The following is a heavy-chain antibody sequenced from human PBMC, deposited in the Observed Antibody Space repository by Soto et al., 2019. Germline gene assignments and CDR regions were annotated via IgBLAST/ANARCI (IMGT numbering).Heavy chain of an antibody. J-gene: IGHJ4*02. V-gene: IGHV3-33*01. CDR2: IWFDGSNK. CDR3: ARYAKSVETTGGFDY. CDR1: GFSFSSYG. D-gene: IGHD1-26*01. Sequence: QVQLVDSGGGVVQPGRSLSLSCAASGFSFSSYGMHWVRQAPGKGLEWVAGIWFDGSNKYYADSVKVRFTISRDNSRNTLYLQMNCLRAEDTAGDYSARYAKSVETTGGFDYRGQGTLVTASS.